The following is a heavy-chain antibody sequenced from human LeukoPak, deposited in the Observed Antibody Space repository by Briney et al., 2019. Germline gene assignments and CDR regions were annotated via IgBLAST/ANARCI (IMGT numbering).Heavy chain of an antibody. V-gene: IGHV4-34*01. CDR2: INHSGST. CDR1: GGSCWVYH. J-gene: IGHJ4*02. D-gene: IGHD4-23*01. CDR3: ARDDYGGNKPPDY. Sequence: PSEKLSRNRAVYGGSCWVYHWSWLRPPPGTARMWIGEINHSGSTNYNPSLKSRVTISVDTSKNQFSLKLSSVTAADTAVYYCARDDYGGNKPPDYWGQGTLVTVSS.